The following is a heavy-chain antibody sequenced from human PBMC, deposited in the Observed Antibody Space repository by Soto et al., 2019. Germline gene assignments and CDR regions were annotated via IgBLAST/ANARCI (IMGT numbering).Heavy chain of an antibody. D-gene: IGHD3-22*01. V-gene: IGHV3-9*01. CDR1: GFTFDDYA. CDR3: AKDYYDSSGYSLTN. J-gene: IGHJ4*02. CDR2: ISWNSGSI. Sequence: GGSLRLSCAASGFTFDDYAMHWVRQAPGKGLEWVSGISWNSGSIGYADSVKGRFTISRDNAKNSLYLQMNSLRAEDAALYYCAKDYYDSSGYSLTNWGQGTLVTAPQ.